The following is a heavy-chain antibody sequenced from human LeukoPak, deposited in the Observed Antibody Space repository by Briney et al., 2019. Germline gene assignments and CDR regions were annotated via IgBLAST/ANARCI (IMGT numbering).Heavy chain of an antibody. CDR3: ARVSRDGGY. J-gene: IGHJ4*02. V-gene: IGHV4-59*01. CDR1: GVSISSYY. CDR2: IYYSGST. D-gene: IGHD3-16*01. Sequence: PSETLSLTCTVSGVSISSYYWSWIRQPPGKGLEWIGYIYYSGSTNYNPSLKSRVTISVDTSKNQFSLKLSSVTAADTAVYYCARVSRDGGYWGQGTLVTVSS.